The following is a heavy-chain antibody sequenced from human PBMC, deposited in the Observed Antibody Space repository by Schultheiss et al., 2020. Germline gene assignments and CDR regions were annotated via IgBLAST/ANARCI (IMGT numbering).Heavy chain of an antibody. V-gene: IGHV1-8*02. CDR1: GYTFTSYG. Sequence: ASVKVSCKASGYTFTSYGISWVRQATGQGLEWMGWMNPNSGNTGYAQKFQGRVTMTRNTSISTAYMELSSLRSEDTAVYYCASGRGVIMYYGMDVWGQGTTVTVSS. J-gene: IGHJ6*02. CDR2: MNPNSGNT. CDR3: ASGRGVIMYYGMDV. D-gene: IGHD3-10*01.